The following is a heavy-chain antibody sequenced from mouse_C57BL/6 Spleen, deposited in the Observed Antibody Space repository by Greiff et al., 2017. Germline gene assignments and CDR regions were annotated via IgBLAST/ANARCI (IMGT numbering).Heavy chain of an antibody. J-gene: IGHJ3*01. CDR1: GYTFTSYW. V-gene: IGHV1-59*01. CDR2: IDPSDSYT. CDR3: ANDYGAD. D-gene: IGHD2-4*01. Sequence: QVQLQQPGAELVRPGPSVKLSCKASGYTFTSYWMHWVKQRPGQGLEWIGVIDPSDSYTNYNQKFKGKATLTVDTSSSTAYMQLSSLTSEDSAVYYCANDYGADWGQGTLVTVSA.